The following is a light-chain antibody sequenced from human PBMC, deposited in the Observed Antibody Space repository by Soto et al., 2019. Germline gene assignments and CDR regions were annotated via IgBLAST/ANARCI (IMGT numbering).Light chain of an antibody. CDR2: AAS. J-gene: IGKJ2*01. CDR1: QTISTH. V-gene: IGKV1-39*01. CDR3: LQSLTIPHT. Sequence: IQMTQSPSSLSASVGDRVTITCRASQTISTHLNWYQQKPGKAPKLLIYAASTLQSGVPSRLSGSGSGTDFALTISSLQPEDFATYSCLQSLTIPHTFGRGPKREIK.